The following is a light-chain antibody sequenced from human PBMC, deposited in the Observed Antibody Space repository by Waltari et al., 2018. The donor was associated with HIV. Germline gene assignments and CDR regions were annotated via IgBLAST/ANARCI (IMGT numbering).Light chain of an antibody. V-gene: IGKV3-20*01. CDR3: QQYGGSPGT. CDR1: QSVSSRY. Sequence: EIVLTQSPGTLSLSPGDRATLSCRASQSVSSRYFAWYQQKPGQAPRLLIYDGSNRATGIPDRFSGSGSGTDFTLTISRLEPEDFAVYYCQQYGGSPGTFGQGTKVEIK. CDR2: DGS. J-gene: IGKJ1*01.